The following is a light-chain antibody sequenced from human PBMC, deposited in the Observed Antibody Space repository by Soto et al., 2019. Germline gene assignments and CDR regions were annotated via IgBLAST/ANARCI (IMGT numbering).Light chain of an antibody. V-gene: IGKV1-5*01. CDR2: DAS. J-gene: IGKJ5*01. CDR1: QNIRNW. Sequence: IQMTQSPSTLSASVGDSVTITCRASQNIRNWLAWYQQKPGKAPNHLIYDASSLKSGVPARFSGSGSGTEFTLTIISLQPEDFVTYYCRQHNSYPLTFGQGTRLEIK. CDR3: RQHNSYPLT.